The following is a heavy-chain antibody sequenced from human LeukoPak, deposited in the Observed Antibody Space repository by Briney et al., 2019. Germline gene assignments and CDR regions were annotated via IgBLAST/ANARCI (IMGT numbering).Heavy chain of an antibody. D-gene: IGHD2-15*01. CDR3: ARGRGYCSGGSCYLRYFDY. CDR2: INHSGST. J-gene: IGHJ4*02. V-gene: IGHV4-34*01. Sequence: SETLSLTCAVYGGSFSGYYWSWIRQPPGKGLEWIGEINHSGSTNYNPSLKSRVTISVDTSKNQFPLKLSSVTAADTAVYYCARGRGYCSGGSCYLRYFDYWGQGTLVTVSS. CDR1: GGSFSGYY.